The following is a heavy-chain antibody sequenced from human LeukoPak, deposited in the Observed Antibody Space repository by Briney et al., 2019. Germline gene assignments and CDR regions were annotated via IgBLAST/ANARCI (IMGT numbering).Heavy chain of an antibody. CDR1: GGTFSSYA. J-gene: IGHJ5*02. CDR3: ARIGGWYVSDQYWFDP. D-gene: IGHD6-19*01. CDR2: IIPIFGTA. V-gene: IGHV1-69*01. Sequence: ASVKVSCKASGGTFSSYAISWVRQAPGQGLEWMGGIIPIFGTANYAQKFQGRVTITADESTSTAYMELSSLRSEDTAVYYCARIGGWYVSDQYWFDPWGQGTLVTVSS.